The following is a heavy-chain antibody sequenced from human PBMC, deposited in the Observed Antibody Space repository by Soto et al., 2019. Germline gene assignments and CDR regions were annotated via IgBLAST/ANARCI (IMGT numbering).Heavy chain of an antibody. D-gene: IGHD4-17*01. V-gene: IGHV2-5*02. Sequence: QITLKESGPTLVKPTQPLTLTCTFSGFSLSTSGVGVGWIRQPPGNALKGLALIYWDDDRRYSPSLKSSLTITQDTSKNQVVLTMTNMDPVGTAPYYCAHIPHLTTVTTFAYWGQGTLVTVSS. CDR3: AHIPHLTTVTTFAY. J-gene: IGHJ4*02. CDR1: GFSLSTSGVG. CDR2: IYWDDDR.